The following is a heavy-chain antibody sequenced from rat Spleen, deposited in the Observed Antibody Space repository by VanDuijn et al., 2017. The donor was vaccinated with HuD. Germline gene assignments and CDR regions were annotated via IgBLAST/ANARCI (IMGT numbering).Heavy chain of an antibody. CDR3: TRVGRVSGFDY. CDR2: MWSGGST. CDR1: GISFTDYS. Sequence: EVQVKESGPGLVQPSQTLSLTCTVSGISFTDYSVHWVRQPPGKGLEWMGVMWSGGSTTYDSALKSRLSISRDTSKSQVFLKMNSLQTEDTAIYYCTRVGRVSGFDYWGQGVMVTVSS. V-gene: IGHV2S63*01. J-gene: IGHJ2*01. D-gene: IGHD1-11*01.